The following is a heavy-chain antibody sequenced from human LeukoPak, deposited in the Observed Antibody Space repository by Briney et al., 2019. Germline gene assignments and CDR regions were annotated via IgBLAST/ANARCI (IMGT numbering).Heavy chain of an antibody. J-gene: IGHJ5*02. CDR3: AREGYSSSWYGFDP. Sequence: SETLSLTCTVSGGSVSSYYWSWIRQPPGKGLDWIGYIYYSGSTNYNPSLKSRVTISVDTSKNQFSLKLTSVTAADTAVYYCAREGYSSSWYGFDPWGQGTLVTVSS. CDR1: GGSVSSYY. CDR2: IYYSGST. V-gene: IGHV4-59*02. D-gene: IGHD6-13*01.